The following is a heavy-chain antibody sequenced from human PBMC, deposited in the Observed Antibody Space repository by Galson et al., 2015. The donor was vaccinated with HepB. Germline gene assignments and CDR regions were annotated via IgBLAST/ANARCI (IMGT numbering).Heavy chain of an antibody. CDR1: GGSISSSSYY. D-gene: IGHD3-10*01. CDR3: ARGQRVQGVMWWFDP. J-gene: IGHJ5*02. Sequence: TLSLTCTVSGGSISSSSYYWGWIRQPPGKGLEWIGSIYYSGSTYYNPSLKSRVTISVDTSKNQFSLKLSSVTAADTAVYYCARGQRVQGVMWWFDPWGQGTLVTVSS. CDR2: IYYSGST. V-gene: IGHV4-39*07.